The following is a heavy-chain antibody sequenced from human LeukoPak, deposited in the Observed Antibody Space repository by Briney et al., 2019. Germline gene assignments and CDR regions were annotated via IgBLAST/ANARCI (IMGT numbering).Heavy chain of an antibody. CDR1: EFTSSSYG. J-gene: IGHJ4*02. D-gene: IGHD3-16*01. V-gene: IGHV3-23*01. CDR2: IGSSGGST. CDR3: ARRGRYYFDY. Sequence: GGSLRLSCAASEFTSSSYGMSWVRQAPGKGLEWVSSIGSSGGSTYYPDSVKGRFTISRDNSKNTLYLQKNSLRAEDTALYYCARRGRYYFDYWGQGTLVTVSS.